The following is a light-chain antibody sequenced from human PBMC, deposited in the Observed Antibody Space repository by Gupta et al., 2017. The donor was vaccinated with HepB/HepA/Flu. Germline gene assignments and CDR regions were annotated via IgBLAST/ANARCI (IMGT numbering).Light chain of an antibody. CDR2: DVT. J-gene: IGLJ3*02. V-gene: IGLV2-14*01. Sequence: SALTQPASVSGSPGPSITISCTATSSDVGDYNYVSWYQQHSAKAPKLLIYDVTKRTSGIASRFSGSKAGNTASLTISGRKEEDEADYYCRSGAYTNLIVFGGGTKGTVL. CDR3: RSGAYTNLIV. CDR1: SSDVGDYNY.